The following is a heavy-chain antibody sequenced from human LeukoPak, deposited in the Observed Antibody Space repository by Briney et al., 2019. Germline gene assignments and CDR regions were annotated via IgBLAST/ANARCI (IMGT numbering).Heavy chain of an antibody. J-gene: IGHJ4*02. CDR3: ARDQGQWLVGEVDY. CDR2: TYYRSKWYN. CDR1: GDSVSSNSAA. D-gene: IGHD6-19*01. V-gene: IGHV6-1*01. Sequence: SQTLSLTCAISGDSVSSNSAAWNWIRQSPSRGLEWLGRTYYRSKWYNDYAVSVKSQITINPDTSKNQFSLQLNSVTPEDTAVYYCARDQGQWLVGEVDYWGQGTLVTVSS.